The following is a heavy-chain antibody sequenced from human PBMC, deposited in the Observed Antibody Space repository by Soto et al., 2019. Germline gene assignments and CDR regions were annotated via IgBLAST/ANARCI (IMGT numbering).Heavy chain of an antibody. J-gene: IGHJ6*03. D-gene: IGHD5-12*01. CDR2: ISGSRGNI. Sequence: QVQLGESGGGVGKPGGSLRLSCAASGFTFSDYYMSWTRQAPWKGLEWVAYISGSRGNIYYADSVKGRFTISRDNAKNSLYLQMNSLRADDTAVYYCATDRYSGSYAYMDVWGNGTTVTVSS. V-gene: IGHV3-11*01. CDR3: ATDRYSGSYAYMDV. CDR1: GFTFSDYY.